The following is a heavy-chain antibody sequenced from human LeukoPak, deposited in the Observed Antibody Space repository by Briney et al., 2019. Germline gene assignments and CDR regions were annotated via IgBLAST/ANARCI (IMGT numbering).Heavy chain of an antibody. J-gene: IGHJ3*02. D-gene: IGHD3-9*01. V-gene: IGHV3-30*02. CDR1: GFTFSSYG. CDR2: IRYDGSNK. Sequence: PGGSLRLSCAASGFTFSSYGMHWVRQAPGKGLEWVAFIRYDGSNKYYADSVKGRFTISRDNSKNTLYLQMNSLGAEDTAVYYCAKDRPISPLFRVLRYFDLLWGAFDIWGQGTMVTVSS. CDR3: AKDRPISPLFRVLRYFDLLWGAFDI.